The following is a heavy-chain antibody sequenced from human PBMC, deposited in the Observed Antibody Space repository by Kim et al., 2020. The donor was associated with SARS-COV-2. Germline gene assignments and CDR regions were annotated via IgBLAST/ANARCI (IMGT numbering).Heavy chain of an antibody. D-gene: IGHD5-12*01. Sequence: SPSFQGQVTSSADTSISTAYLQWSSLKASDTAMYYCARGGMATIGPAFDIWGQGTMVTVSS. V-gene: IGHV5-51*01. J-gene: IGHJ3*02. CDR3: ARGGMATIGPAFDI.